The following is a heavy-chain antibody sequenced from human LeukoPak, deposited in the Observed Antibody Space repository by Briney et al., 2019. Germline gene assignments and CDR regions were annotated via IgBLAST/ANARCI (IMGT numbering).Heavy chain of an antibody. CDR2: ISSSSSAI. Sequence: GGSLRLSCAASRFSFSFYSMNWVRQAPGKGLEWVSYISSSSSAIYYADSVKGRFTISRDNAKNSLYLQMNSLRAEDTAVYYCAELGITMIGGVWGKGTTVTISS. V-gene: IGHV3-48*04. CDR3: AELGITMIGGV. J-gene: IGHJ6*04. CDR1: RFSFSFYS. D-gene: IGHD3-10*02.